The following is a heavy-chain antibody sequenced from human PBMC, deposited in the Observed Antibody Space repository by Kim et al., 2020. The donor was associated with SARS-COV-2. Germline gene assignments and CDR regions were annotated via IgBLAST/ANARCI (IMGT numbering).Heavy chain of an antibody. V-gene: IGHV4-59*08. J-gene: IGHJ6*03. CDR2: IYYSGST. Sequence: SETLSLTCTVSGCSLRLSSWSWILQPPGKGLEWIGYIYYSGSTNYNPSLKSRVTISVDTSKNQFSLKLSSVTAADTAVYYCVRLAYLLGYSGYDAGYYYYYYMDVWGKGTTVTVSS. CDR1: GCSLRLSS. D-gene: IGHD5-12*01. CDR3: VRLAYLLGYSGYDAGYYYYYYMDV.